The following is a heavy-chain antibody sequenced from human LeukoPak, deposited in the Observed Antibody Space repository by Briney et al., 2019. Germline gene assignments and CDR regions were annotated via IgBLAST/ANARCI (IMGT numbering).Heavy chain of an antibody. CDR3: AREWGRIAVAGGPGY. CDR1: GFIFRIYG. J-gene: IGHJ4*02. Sequence: GGSLRLSCEASGFIFRIYGMHWVRQAPGKGLEWVALIWYDGQTKFYADSVKDRFTISRDNSGNTLFLQMSSLRVEDTAMYHCAREWGRIAVAGGPGYWGQGILVTVSS. D-gene: IGHD6-19*01. V-gene: IGHV3-33*01. CDR2: IWYDGQTK.